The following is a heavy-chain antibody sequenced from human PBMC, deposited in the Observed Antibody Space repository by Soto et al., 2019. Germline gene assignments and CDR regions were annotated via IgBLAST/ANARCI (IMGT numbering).Heavy chain of an antibody. J-gene: IGHJ4*02. CDR1: GYTFTTFG. D-gene: IGHD2-15*01. CDR3: ARSPRVIIAAKGTLDY. CDR2: ISASTGNT. Sequence: ASVKVSCKASGYTFTTFGITWVRQAPGQGLEWMGWISASTGNTNYAQKLQGRVTLTKETSTRTAYMELRNLTSDDTAVYYCARSPRVIIAAKGTLDYWGQGTLVTVSS. V-gene: IGHV1-18*04.